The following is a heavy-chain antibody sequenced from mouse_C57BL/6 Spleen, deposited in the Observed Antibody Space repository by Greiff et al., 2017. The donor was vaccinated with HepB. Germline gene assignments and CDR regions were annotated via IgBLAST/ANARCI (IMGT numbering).Heavy chain of an antibody. CDR3: ANSNYNYAMDY. D-gene: IGHD2-5*01. CDR1: GFTFSDYG. J-gene: IGHJ4*01. Sequence: EVQRVESGGGLVKPGGSLKLSCAASGFTFSDYGMHWVRQAPEKGLEWVAYISSGSSTIYYADTVKGRFTISRDNAKNTLFLQMTSLRSEDTAMYYCANSNYNYAMDYWGQGTSVTVSS. CDR2: ISSGSSTI. V-gene: IGHV5-17*01.